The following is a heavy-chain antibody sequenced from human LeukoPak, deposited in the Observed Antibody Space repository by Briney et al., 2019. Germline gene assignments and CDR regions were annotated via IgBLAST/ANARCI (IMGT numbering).Heavy chain of an antibody. CDR2: IWSDATNQ. CDR1: GFTFSHFG. D-gene: IGHD4-11*01. V-gene: IGHV3-33*06. Sequence: PGTSLRLSCEASGFTFSHFGMHWVRQAPGKGLEWVAVIWSDATNQYYGDSVKGRFTISRDNFKRTVSLQMDSLRAEDTAVYYCAKDAQRGFDNSNSLEHWGQGSLVTVSS. CDR3: AKDAQRGFDNSNSLEH. J-gene: IGHJ4*02.